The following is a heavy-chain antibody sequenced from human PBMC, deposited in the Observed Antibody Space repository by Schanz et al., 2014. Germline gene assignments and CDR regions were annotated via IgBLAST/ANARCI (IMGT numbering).Heavy chain of an antibody. Sequence: QVQLQQWDAGLLKPSETLSLTCAVYGGSFSGYYWTWIRQPPGKGLEWIREIHHSGSTNYNPSLKSRVTISMDTSKNQFSLKLSSAPAADTAVYYCARGEWSTSQFDYWGHGTLVTVSS. J-gene: IGHJ4*01. D-gene: IGHD2-2*01. V-gene: IGHV4-34*01. CDR2: IHHSGST. CDR3: ARGEWSTSQFDY. CDR1: GGSFSGYY.